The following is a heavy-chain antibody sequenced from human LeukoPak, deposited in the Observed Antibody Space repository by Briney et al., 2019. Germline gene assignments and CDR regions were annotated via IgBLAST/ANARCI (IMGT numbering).Heavy chain of an antibody. Sequence: ASVKVSCKASGYTFTGYYMHWVRQAPGQGLEWMGIINPSGGSTSYAQKFQGRVTMTRDMSTSTVYMELSSLRSEDTAVYYCARSYSSGWLPACWFDPWGQGTLVTVSS. J-gene: IGHJ5*02. D-gene: IGHD6-19*01. CDR2: INPSGGST. CDR1: GYTFTGYY. CDR3: ARSYSSGWLPACWFDP. V-gene: IGHV1-46*01.